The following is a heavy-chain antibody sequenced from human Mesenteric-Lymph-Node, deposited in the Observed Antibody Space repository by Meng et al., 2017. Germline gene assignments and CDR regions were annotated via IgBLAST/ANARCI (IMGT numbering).Heavy chain of an antibody. V-gene: IGHV3-23*01. CDR1: GFTFSSYA. D-gene: IGHD3-22*01. CDR2: ISGSGGST. J-gene: IGHJ4*02. Sequence: GESLKISCAASGFTFSSYAMSWVRQAPGKGLEWVSAISGSGGSTYYADSVKGRFTISRDNAKNSLYLQMNSLRAEDTAVYYCARDITYDSSGYYRDYWGQGTLVTVSS. CDR3: ARDITYDSSGYYRDY.